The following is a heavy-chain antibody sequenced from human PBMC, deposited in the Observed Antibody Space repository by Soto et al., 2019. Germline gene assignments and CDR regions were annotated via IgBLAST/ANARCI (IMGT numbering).Heavy chain of an antibody. Sequence: SETLSLTCTVSGGSISSYYWSWIRQPPGKGLEWIAYIYNSGTTNYNPSLKSRVTISVDTSKKQFSLKLSSVTAADTAVYYCARASFNILTGYYIDYWGQGTQVTVSS. CDR2: IYNSGTT. D-gene: IGHD3-9*01. CDR3: ARASFNILTGYYIDY. CDR1: GGSISSYY. V-gene: IGHV4-59*01. J-gene: IGHJ4*02.